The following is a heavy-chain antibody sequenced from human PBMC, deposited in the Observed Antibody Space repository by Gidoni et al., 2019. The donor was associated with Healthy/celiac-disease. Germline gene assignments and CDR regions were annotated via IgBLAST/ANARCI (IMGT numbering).Heavy chain of an antibody. Sequence: EVQLVESGGGLVQPGGSLRLSCASSGFTFSSYWMSWVRQAPGKGLEWVANIKQDGSEKYYVDSVKGRFTISRDNAKNSLYLQMNSLRAEDTAVYYCARGSPGLWFGELLFDYWGQGTLVTVSS. CDR3: ARGSPGLWFGELLFDY. J-gene: IGHJ4*02. CDR1: GFTFSSYW. V-gene: IGHV3-7*04. CDR2: IKQDGSEK. D-gene: IGHD3-10*01.